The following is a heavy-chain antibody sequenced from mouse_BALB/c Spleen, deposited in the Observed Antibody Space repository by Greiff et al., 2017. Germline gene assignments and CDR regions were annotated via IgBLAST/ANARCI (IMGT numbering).Heavy chain of an antibody. CDR2: IRLKSNNYAT. V-gene: IGHV6-6*02. Sequence: EVQLVESGGGLVQPGGSMKLSCVASGFTFSNYWMNWVRQSPEKGLEWVAEIRLKSNNYATHYAESVKGRFTISRDDSKSSVYLQVNNLRAEDTGIYYCTRLLLRSGYFDVRGAGTTVTGSS. D-gene: IGHD1-1*01. J-gene: IGHJ1*01. CDR1: GFTFSNYW. CDR3: TRLLLRSGYFDV.